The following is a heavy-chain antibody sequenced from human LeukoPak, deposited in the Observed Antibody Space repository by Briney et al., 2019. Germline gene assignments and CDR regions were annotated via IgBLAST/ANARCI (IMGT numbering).Heavy chain of an antibody. CDR1: GFTFSDYY. J-gene: IGHJ4*02. CDR3: ARDRYYYDSSGYFHFDY. CDR2: ISSSGSTI. V-gene: IGHV3-11*01. D-gene: IGHD3-22*01. Sequence: KPGGSVRLSCAASGFTFSDYYMSWIRQAPGKGLEWVSYISSSGSTIYYADSVKGRFTISRDNAKNSQYLQMNSLRAEDTAVYYCARDRYYYDSSGYFHFDYWGQGTLVTVSS.